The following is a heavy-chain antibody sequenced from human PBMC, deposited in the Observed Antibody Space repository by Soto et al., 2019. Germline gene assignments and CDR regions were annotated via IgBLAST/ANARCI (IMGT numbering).Heavy chain of an antibody. CDR2: MNPNSGNT. Sequence: ASVKVSWKACGYNLPSYDITWARQATGQGLEWMGWMNPNSGNTGYAQKFPGRVSMTRHTSISTAYMELSSPGSEGTAVYYGARGEYDILTGYPYNYYGRNVWGQGTAVTVSS. V-gene: IGHV1-8*01. D-gene: IGHD3-9*01. CDR1: GYNLPSYD. J-gene: IGHJ6*02. CDR3: ARGEYDILTGYPYNYYGRNV.